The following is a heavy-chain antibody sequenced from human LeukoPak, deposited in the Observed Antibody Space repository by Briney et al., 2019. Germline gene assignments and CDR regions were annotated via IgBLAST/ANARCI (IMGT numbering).Heavy chain of an antibody. Sequence: PGGSLRLSCAAAGFIASSDYITSVRQAPGKGLEWVSVIYSDDSTYYADSVRGRFTISRDKSKNTLYLQMNSLRAEDTAVYYCARDLRRGYSSGWGQGTLVSVPS. CDR1: GFIASSDY. CDR2: IYSDDST. CDR3: ARDLRRGYSSG. V-gene: IGHV3-66*01. D-gene: IGHD6-19*01. J-gene: IGHJ4*02.